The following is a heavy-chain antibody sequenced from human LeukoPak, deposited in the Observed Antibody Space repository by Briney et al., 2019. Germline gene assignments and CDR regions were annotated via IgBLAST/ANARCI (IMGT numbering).Heavy chain of an antibody. Sequence: PGGSLRLSCAASGFSFSSYAMSWVRQAPGKGLEWVSSGSESGDGTYYADSVMGRFIISRDNSRKTFHLQMDSLRADDTAIYYCAKGKVNHLGALGFWGQGTLVTVSS. V-gene: IGHV3-23*01. CDR2: GSESGDGT. CDR1: GFSFSSYA. CDR3: AKGKVNHLGALGF. D-gene: IGHD1-26*01. J-gene: IGHJ4*02.